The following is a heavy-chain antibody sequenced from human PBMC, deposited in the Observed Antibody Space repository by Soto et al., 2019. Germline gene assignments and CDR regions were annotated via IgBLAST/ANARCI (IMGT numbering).Heavy chain of an antibody. J-gene: IGHJ6*02. V-gene: IGHV1-69*13. CDR3: ARENNYYDSSGYYGSYYYGMDV. Sequence: ASVKVSCKASGGPFSSYAISWVRQAPGQGLEWMGGIIPIFGTANYAQKFQGRVTITADESTSTAYMELSSLRSEDTAVYYCARENNYYDSSGYYGSYYYGMDVWGQGTTVTVSS. CDR2: IIPIFGTA. D-gene: IGHD3-22*01. CDR1: GGPFSSYA.